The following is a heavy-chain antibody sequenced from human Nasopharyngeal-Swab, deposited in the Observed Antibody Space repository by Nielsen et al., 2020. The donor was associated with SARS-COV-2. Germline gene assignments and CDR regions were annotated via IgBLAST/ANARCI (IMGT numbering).Heavy chain of an antibody. J-gene: IGHJ4*02. D-gene: IGHD3-22*01. V-gene: IGHV4-59*01. Sequence: WIRQPPGKGLEWIGYIFYSGSTNYNPSLKSRVTISVHTSKNQFSLRLSSVTAADTAVYYCARDKWLLPHWGQGTLVTVSS. CDR3: ARDKWLLPH. CDR2: IFYSGST.